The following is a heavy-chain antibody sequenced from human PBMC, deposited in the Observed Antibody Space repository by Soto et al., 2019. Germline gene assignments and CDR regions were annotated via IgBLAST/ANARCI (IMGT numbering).Heavy chain of an antibody. D-gene: IGHD2-15*01. CDR1: GFTFSDYY. Sequence: GSLRLSCAASGFTFSDYYMTWIRQAPGKGPEWVAYIDFGSTTHYADSVRGRFTISRDNAKNSLFLQMNSLRSEDTALYFCARGSGGLDVWGQGTTVTVSS. J-gene: IGHJ6*02. CDR2: IDFGSTT. CDR3: ARGSGGLDV. V-gene: IGHV3-11*01.